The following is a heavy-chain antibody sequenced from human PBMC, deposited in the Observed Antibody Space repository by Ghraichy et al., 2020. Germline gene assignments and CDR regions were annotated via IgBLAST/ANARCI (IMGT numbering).Heavy chain of an antibody. CDR3: ARVVYYYVSSGYRYFDF. Sequence: ASVKVSCKASGYTLTNYGISWVRQAPGQGLEWMGWISAYNANTNYAQKLQGRVTMTTDTSTSTAYMELRSLRSDDTAVYYCARVVYYYVSSGYRYFDFWGQGTLVTVSS. CDR2: ISAYNANT. D-gene: IGHD3-22*01. J-gene: IGHJ4*02. V-gene: IGHV1-18*04. CDR1: GYTLTNYG.